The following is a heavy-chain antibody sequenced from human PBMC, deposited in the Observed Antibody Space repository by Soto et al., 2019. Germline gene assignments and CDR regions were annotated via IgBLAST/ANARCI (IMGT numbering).Heavy chain of an antibody. Sequence: QVQLVESGGGVVQPGRSLRLSCAASGFTFSSYGMHWVRQAPGKGLEWVAVISYDGSNKYYADSVKGRFTISRDNSKNTLYLQMNSLRAEDTAVYYCAKAASRRDYYYGMDVRGQGTTVTVSS. CDR1: GFTFSSYG. D-gene: IGHD2-2*01. CDR2: ISYDGSNK. V-gene: IGHV3-30*18. J-gene: IGHJ6*02. CDR3: AKAASRRDYYYGMDV.